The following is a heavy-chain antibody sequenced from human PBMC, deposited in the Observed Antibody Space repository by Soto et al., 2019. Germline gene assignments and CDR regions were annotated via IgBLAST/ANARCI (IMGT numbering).Heavy chain of an antibody. J-gene: IGHJ4*02. V-gene: IGHV1-69-2*01. CDR2: VDPEDGQT. D-gene: IGHD1-26*01. Sequence: GASVKVSCKVPGYTFTDNYIHWVQQVPGKGLEWMGLVDPEDGQTAYAEKFQGRVTLSADTSTDTAYMQLSGLKSEDTAVYYCAIRRAYRNSWYYFDSWGQGTLVTVSS. CDR3: AIRRAYRNSWYYFDS. CDR1: GYTFTDNY.